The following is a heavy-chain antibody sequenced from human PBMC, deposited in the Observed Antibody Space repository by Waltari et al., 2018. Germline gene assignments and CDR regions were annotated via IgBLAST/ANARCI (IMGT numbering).Heavy chain of an antibody. J-gene: IGHJ4*02. Sequence: QVQLQQWGAGLLKPSETLSLTCAVYGGSFSGYYWIWIRQPPGKGLEWIGEINHSGSTNYNPSLKSRVTISVDTSKNQFSLKLSSVTAADTAVYYCARNVDTAMVVYFDYWGQGTLVTVSS. CDR2: INHSGST. CDR3: ARNVDTAMVVYFDY. V-gene: IGHV4-34*01. D-gene: IGHD5-18*01. CDR1: GGSFSGYY.